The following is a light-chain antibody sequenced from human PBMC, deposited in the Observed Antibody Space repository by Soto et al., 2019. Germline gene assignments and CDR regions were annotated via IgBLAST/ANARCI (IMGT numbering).Light chain of an antibody. CDR2: DAS. CDR3: QQRNTWPPIT. Sequence: EIRLSHSPVTLSLSTRERATLSCRASQSVMTYLAWYHVKPGQAPRLLIYDASRRASGVPARFSGSGSGTDFTLTISSLEPEDFALYYCQQRNTWPPITFGQGTRLAIK. V-gene: IGKV3-11*01. CDR1: QSVMTY. J-gene: IGKJ5*01.